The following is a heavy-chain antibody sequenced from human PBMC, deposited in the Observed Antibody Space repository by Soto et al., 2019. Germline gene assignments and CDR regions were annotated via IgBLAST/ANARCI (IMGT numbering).Heavy chain of an antibody. D-gene: IGHD3-10*01. J-gene: IGHJ4*02. CDR2: IYYSGST. Sequence: QVQLQESGPGLVKPSQTLSLTCTVSGGSISSGGYYWSWIRQHPGKGLEWIGYIYYSGSTYYNPSLKSRVTISVDTSKNQFSLKLRSVTAADRAVYYCARELGWFGELWGEGTIDYWGQGTLVTVSS. CDR3: ARELGWFGELWGEGTIDY. CDR1: GGSISSGGYY. V-gene: IGHV4-31*03.